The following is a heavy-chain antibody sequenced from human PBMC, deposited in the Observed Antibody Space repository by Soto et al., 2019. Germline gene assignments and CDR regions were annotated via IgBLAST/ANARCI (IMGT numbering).Heavy chain of an antibody. CDR1: GASISGFY. V-gene: IGHV4-4*07. CDR2: IYATGTT. D-gene: IGHD1-1*01. J-gene: IGHJ5*02. Sequence: LSLTCTVSGASISGFYWSWIRKSAGKGLEWIGRIYATGTTDYNPSLKSRVTMSVDTSKKQFSLKLRSVTAADTAVYYCVRDGTKTLRDWFDPWGQGISVTVSS. CDR3: VRDGTKTLRDWFDP.